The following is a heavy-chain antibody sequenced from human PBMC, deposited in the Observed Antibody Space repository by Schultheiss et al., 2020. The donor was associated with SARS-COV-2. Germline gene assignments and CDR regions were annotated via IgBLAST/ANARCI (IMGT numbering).Heavy chain of an antibody. V-gene: IGHV4-34*01. J-gene: IGHJ3*02. Sequence: SETLSLTCAVYGGSFSGYYWSWIRQPPGKGLEWIGEINHSGSTNYNPSLKSRVTISVDTSKNQFSLKLSSVTAADTAVYYCASVVPAATRHDAFDIWGQGTTVTVSS. CDR2: INHSGST. CDR3: ASVVPAATRHDAFDI. D-gene: IGHD2-2*01. CDR1: GGSFSGYY.